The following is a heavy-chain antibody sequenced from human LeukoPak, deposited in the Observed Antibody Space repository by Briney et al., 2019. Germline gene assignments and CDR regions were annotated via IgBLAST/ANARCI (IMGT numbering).Heavy chain of an antibody. V-gene: IGHV3-30*14. CDR1: GFIFDTYA. D-gene: IGHD6-19*01. CDR2: ISYDGGNE. Sequence: GGSLRLSCTPSGFIFDTYAMHWVRQAPGKGLEWVALISYDGGNENYADSVKGRFTISRGNSKNTLFLQMDSLRADDTAVYYCARDPPFSSGWSQNFFDFWGQGTPVTVSS. CDR3: ARDPPFSSGWSQNFFDF. J-gene: IGHJ4*02.